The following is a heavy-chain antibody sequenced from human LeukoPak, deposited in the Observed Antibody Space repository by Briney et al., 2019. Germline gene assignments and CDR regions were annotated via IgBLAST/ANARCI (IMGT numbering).Heavy chain of an antibody. CDR1: GFTFSSYS. CDR2: ISSSSSYV. Sequence: GGSLRLSCAASGFTFSSYSMNWVRQAPGKGLEWVSSISSSSSYVYYADSVKGRFTISRDNAKNSLYLQMNSLRAEDTAVYYCARERAFNAFDIWGQGTMVTVSS. V-gene: IGHV3-21*01. CDR3: ARERAFNAFDI. J-gene: IGHJ3*02.